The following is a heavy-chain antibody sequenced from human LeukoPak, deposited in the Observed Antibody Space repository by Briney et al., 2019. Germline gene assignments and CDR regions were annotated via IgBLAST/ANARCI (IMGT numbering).Heavy chain of an antibody. J-gene: IGHJ6*03. D-gene: IGHD1-14*01. CDR1: GFTFSSYA. Sequence: GGSLRLSCAVSGFTFSSYAMSWVRQAPGKGLEWVSAISGSGGSTYYADSVKGRFTISRDNSKNTLYLQMNSLRAEDTAVYYCAKREPTRDYYYYYMDVWGKGTTVTVSS. V-gene: IGHV3-23*01. CDR2: ISGSGGST. CDR3: AKREPTRDYYYYYMDV.